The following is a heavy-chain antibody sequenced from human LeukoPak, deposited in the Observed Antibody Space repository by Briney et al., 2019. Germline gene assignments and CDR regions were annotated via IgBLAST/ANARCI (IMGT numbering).Heavy chain of an antibody. CDR1: GGSISSYY. CDR2: IYTSGST. J-gene: IGHJ4*02. D-gene: IGHD3-22*01. V-gene: IGHV4-4*07. CDR3: ARDRTYDSSGYYDY. Sequence: PSETLSLTCTVSGGSISSYYWSWIRQPAGKGLEWIGRIYTSGSTNYNPSLKSRVTMSVDTSKNQFSLKLSSVPAADTAVYYCARDRTYDSSGYYDYWGQGTLVTVSS.